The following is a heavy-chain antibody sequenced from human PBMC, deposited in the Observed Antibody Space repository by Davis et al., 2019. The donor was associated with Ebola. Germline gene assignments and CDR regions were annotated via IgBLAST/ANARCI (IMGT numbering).Heavy chain of an antibody. CDR3: ARGRRYYDFWSGQRFDP. D-gene: IGHD3-3*01. CDR2: IYSGGST. CDR1: GFTVSSNY. Sequence: PGGSLRLSCAASGFTVSSNYMSWVRQAPGKGLEWVSVIYSGGSTYYADSVKGRFTISRDNSKNTLYLQMNSLRAEDTAVYYCARGRRYYDFWSGQRFDPWGQGTLVTVSS. V-gene: IGHV3-53*01. J-gene: IGHJ5*02.